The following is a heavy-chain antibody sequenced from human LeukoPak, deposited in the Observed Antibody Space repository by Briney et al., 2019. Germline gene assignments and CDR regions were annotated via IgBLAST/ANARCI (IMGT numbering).Heavy chain of an antibody. CDR3: AGTKDSGSALDY. Sequence: SETLSLTCAVYGGSFSGYYWSWIRQPPGKGLEWIGEINHSGSTNYNPSLKSRATISVDTSKNQFSLKLSSVTAADTAVYYCAGTKDSGSALDYWGQGTLVTVSS. CDR1: GGSFSGYY. V-gene: IGHV4-34*01. D-gene: IGHD1-26*01. J-gene: IGHJ4*02. CDR2: INHSGST.